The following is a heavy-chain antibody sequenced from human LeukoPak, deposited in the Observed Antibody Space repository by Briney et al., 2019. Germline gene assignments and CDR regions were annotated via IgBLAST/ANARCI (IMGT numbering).Heavy chain of an antibody. V-gene: IGHV5-51*01. CDR2: IYPGDSDT. CDR3: ARRVSSSLGFFDY. D-gene: IGHD6-6*01. J-gene: IGHJ4*02. CDR1: GYSFTSYG. Sequence: GESLKISCKGSGYSFTSYGIGWVRQMPGKGLEWMGIIYPGDSDTRYSPSFQGQVTISADKSISTAYLQWSSLKASDTAMYYCARRVSSSLGFFDYWGQGTLVTVSS.